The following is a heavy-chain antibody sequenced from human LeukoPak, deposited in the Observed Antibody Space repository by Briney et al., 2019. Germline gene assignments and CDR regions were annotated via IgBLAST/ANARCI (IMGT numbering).Heavy chain of an antibody. CDR1: GFTLRNYE. CDR3: TRDPTGGNHYGPFDY. J-gene: IGHJ4*02. Sequence: GKSLRLSCAASGFTLRNYEMNWVRQAPGKGLEWVSYISASGITIYYADSVKGRFTISRDNAKNSLYLQMNRLRAEGTAVYYCTRDPTGGNHYGPFDYWGQGTLVTVSS. V-gene: IGHV3-48*03. D-gene: IGHD2-8*02. CDR2: ISASGITI.